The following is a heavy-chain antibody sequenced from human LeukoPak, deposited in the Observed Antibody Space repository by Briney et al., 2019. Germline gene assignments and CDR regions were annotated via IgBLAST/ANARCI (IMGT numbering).Heavy chain of an antibody. D-gene: IGHD2-2*01. CDR3: ARQRVGYCSSTSCPYFDY. CDR1: GGSISSGDYY. V-gene: IGHV4-30-4*08. CDR2: IYYSGST. Sequence: PSETLSLTCTVSGGSISSGDYYWSWIRQPPGKGLEWIGYIYYSGSTYYNPSLKSRVTISVDTSKNQFSLKLSSVTAADTAVYYCARQRVGYCSSTSCPYFDYWGQGTLVTVSS. J-gene: IGHJ4*02.